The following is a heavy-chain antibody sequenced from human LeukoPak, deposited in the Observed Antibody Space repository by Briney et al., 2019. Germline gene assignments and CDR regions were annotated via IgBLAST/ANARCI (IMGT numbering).Heavy chain of an antibody. J-gene: IGHJ4*02. V-gene: IGHV3-74*01. Sequence: RSGGSLRLSCAASGFTFSSYWMNWVRQAPGKGLVWVSRIASDGSSTTYADSVKGRFSISRDNAKNTLYLQMNSLRVEDTAVYYCARGRPHGNDDRGQGTLVTVSS. D-gene: IGHD4-23*01. CDR2: IASDGSST. CDR3: ARGRPHGNDD. CDR1: GFTFSSYW.